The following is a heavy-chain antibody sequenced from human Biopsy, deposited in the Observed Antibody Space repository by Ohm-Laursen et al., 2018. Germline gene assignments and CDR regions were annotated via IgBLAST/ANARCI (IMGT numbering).Heavy chain of an antibody. Sequence: GTLSLTCTVSGGSFTGHYWTWIRQPPGKGLEWIGHISHTGYTSYKSSLKSRVTISLDTSRKHFSLRLTSLAAADTAVYYCARGSNEYGGLYYPHWGQGTLVTVSS. J-gene: IGHJ4*02. CDR3: ARGSNEYGGLYYPH. D-gene: IGHD4-23*01. CDR2: ISHTGYT. CDR1: GGSFTGHY. V-gene: IGHV4-59*11.